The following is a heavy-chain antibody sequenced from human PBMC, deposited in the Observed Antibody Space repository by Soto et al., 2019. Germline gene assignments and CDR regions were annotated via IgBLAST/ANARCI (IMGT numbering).Heavy chain of an antibody. V-gene: IGHV4-31*03. CDR3: AREVGVPADWYFDL. Sequence: QVQLQESGPGLVKPSQTLSLTCTVSGGSISSGGYYWSWIRQHPGKGLEWIGYIYYSGSTYYNPSLKSRVTISVDTSKIQFSLKLSSVTAADTAVYYCAREVGVPADWYFDLWCRGTLVTVSA. D-gene: IGHD2-2*01. J-gene: IGHJ2*01. CDR1: GGSISSGGYY. CDR2: IYYSGST.